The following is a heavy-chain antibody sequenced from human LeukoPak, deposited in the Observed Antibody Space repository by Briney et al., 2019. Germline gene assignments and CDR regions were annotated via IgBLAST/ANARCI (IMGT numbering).Heavy chain of an antibody. V-gene: IGHV4-31*03. J-gene: IGHJ6*02. CDR1: GGSISSGGYY. CDR2: IYYSRST. Sequence: SETLSLTCTVSGGSISSGGYYWSWIRQHPGKGLEWIGYIYYSRSTYYNPSLKSRVTISVDTSKNQFSLKLSSVTAADTAVYYCARGKPDYAGMDVWGQGTTVTVSS. CDR3: ARGKPDYAGMDV. D-gene: IGHD3-16*01.